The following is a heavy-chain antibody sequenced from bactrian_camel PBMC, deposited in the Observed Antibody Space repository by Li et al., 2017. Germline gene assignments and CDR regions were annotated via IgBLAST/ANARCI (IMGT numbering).Heavy chain of an antibody. J-gene: IGHJ4*01. CDR3: AADAPADCAERYWNFVGNR. D-gene: IGHD1*01. CDR2: ISTDGRAT. V-gene: IGHV3-2*01. Sequence: HVQLVESGGGLVQPGGSLRLACAASGFTFSSYYMSWVRQAPGKGLEWVSSISTDGRATWYGDSVKGRFTISRDNAKNTLYLQMNSLKPEDTAIYYCAADAPADCAERYWNFVGNRWGEGTQLTVS. CDR1: GFTFSSYY.